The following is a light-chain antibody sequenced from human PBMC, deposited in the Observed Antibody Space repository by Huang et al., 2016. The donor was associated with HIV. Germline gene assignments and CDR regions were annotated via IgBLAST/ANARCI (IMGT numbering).Light chain of an antibody. Sequence: ERVLTQSPGTLSVSPGERATLSCRTSQGIGHSLAWYPLKPGQAPRLLIYETFIRASDIPARFSGGGSGIDFTLTSSGLQSEDSAVYYCQQYHEWPRTFGQGTKVEIK. V-gene: IGKV3-15*01. CDR1: QGIGHS. CDR3: QQYHEWPRT. CDR2: ETF. J-gene: IGKJ2*01.